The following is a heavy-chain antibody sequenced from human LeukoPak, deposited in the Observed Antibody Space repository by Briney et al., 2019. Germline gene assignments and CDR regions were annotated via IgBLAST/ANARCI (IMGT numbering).Heavy chain of an antibody. V-gene: IGHV3-7*01. CDR3: ARGRVGGQRTDTFDI. CDR2: IKQDGSET. D-gene: IGHD1-26*01. Sequence: LTGGSLRLSGAASEFSFSSHWMSWVRQAPGKGLEWVANIKQDGSETYYVDSVKGRFTISRDNAKNSLYLQINSLRAEDTAVYYCARGRVGGQRTDTFDIWGQGTMVTVSS. CDR1: EFSFSSHW. J-gene: IGHJ3*02.